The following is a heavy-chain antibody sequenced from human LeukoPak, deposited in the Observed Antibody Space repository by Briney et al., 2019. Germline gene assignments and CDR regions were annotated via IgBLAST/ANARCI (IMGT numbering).Heavy chain of an antibody. Sequence: ASETLSLTCAVSGYSISSGYYWGWIRQPPGKGLEWIGSIYHSGSTYYNPSLKSRVTISVDTSKNQFSLKLSSVTAADTAVYYCARVLIGNYYDSSGYYSDYWGQGTLVTVSS. D-gene: IGHD3-22*01. CDR2: IYHSGST. V-gene: IGHV4-38-2*01. CDR1: GYSISSGYY. CDR3: ARVLIGNYYDSSGYYSDY. J-gene: IGHJ4*02.